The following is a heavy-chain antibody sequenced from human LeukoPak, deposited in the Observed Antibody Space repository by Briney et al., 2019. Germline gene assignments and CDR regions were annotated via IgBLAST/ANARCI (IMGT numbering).Heavy chain of an antibody. J-gene: IGHJ6*02. D-gene: IGHD2-2*01. CDR3: AKDLVVPAAIPYYDYGMDV. CDR1: GFTFADYA. V-gene: IGHV3-9*01. Sequence: GGSLRLSCADSGFTFADYAMHWVRQDPGKGLEWVSGIRWNSGSIGYADSVKGRVTISRDNAKNSLYLQMNSLRAEDTALYYCAKDLVVPAAIPYYDYGMDVWGQGTTVTVSS. CDR2: IRWNSGSI.